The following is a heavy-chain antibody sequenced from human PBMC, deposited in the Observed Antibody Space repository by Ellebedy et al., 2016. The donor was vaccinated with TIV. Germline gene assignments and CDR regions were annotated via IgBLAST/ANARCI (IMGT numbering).Heavy chain of an antibody. Sequence: PGGSLRLSCSSSGFSFNNGWMNWVRQSPGKGLEWVGRIKSESEDGTTDYAAPVKGRFTISRDDLQNILYLQMNNLTIADTGVYYCSTYTVGDDSWGQGTLVIVSS. CDR3: STYTVGDDS. D-gene: IGHD1-26*01. J-gene: IGHJ1*01. V-gene: IGHV3-15*01. CDR2: IKSESEDGTT. CDR1: GFSFNNGW.